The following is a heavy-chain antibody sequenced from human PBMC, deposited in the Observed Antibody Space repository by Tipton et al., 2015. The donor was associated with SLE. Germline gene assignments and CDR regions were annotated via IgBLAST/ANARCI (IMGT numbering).Heavy chain of an antibody. D-gene: IGHD3-10*01. Sequence: SLRLSCAASGFTFSSYAMSWVRQAPGKGLEWVSVIYSGGSSTYYADSVKGRFTISRDNAKNTLYLQMNSLRAEDTAVYYCANPYYFGGWGQGTLVTVSS. CDR3: ANPYYFGG. CDR1: GFTFSSYA. V-gene: IGHV3-23*03. J-gene: IGHJ1*01. CDR2: IYSGGSST.